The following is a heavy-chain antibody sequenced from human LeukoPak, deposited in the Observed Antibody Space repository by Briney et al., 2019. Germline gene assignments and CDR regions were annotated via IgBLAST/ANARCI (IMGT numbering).Heavy chain of an antibody. D-gene: IGHD4-17*01. CDR3: AKLGHGDYFVFAY. CDR1: GFTFSNYA. J-gene: IGHJ4*02. CDR2: ISGRGDGT. Sequence: GGTLRLSCVASGFTFSNYAMSWVRQAPGRGLEWVSTISGRGDGTYDAESVKGRFTISRDNSKNTLYLQMNSLTAEDTAVYYGAKLGHGDYFVFAYWGQGTLVTVSS. V-gene: IGHV3-23*01.